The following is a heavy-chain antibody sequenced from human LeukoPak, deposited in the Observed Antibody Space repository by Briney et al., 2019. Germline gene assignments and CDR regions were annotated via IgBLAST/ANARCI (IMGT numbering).Heavy chain of an antibody. J-gene: IGHJ6*03. CDR3: AKRRHDYGDYYYMDV. D-gene: IGHD4-17*01. V-gene: IGHV3-23*01. CDR2: ITGTGGNT. Sequence: GGSLRLSCAVSGFTFSSYAMSWVRQAPGKGLEWVSGITGTGGNTYYADSVKGRFTISRVNSKNTLYLQMNSLRADDTAVYYCAKRRHDYGDYYYMDVWGKGTTVTVSS. CDR1: GFTFSSYA.